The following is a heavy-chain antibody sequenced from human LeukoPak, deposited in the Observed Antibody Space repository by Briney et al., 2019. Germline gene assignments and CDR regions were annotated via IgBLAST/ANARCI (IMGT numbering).Heavy chain of an antibody. V-gene: IGHV3-64*02. D-gene: IGHD2-21*01. CDR2: ISSNGAST. CDR3: ARWLGAYDC. Sequence: GGSLRLSCAASGFTLSSYGMHWVRQAPGKGLEYVSAISSNGASTYYADSEMGRFTISRDNSKNTLYLQMGGLRTEDMGVYYCARWLGAYDCWGQGALVTVSS. J-gene: IGHJ4*02. CDR1: GFTLSSYG.